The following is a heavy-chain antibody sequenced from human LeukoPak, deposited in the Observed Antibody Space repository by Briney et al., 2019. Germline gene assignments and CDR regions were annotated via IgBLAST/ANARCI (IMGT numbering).Heavy chain of an antibody. Sequence: PSETLSPTRTVSGGSISSSRYYWGWLRQPPGKGLEWIGSVSYSENAYYNPSLKSRVTLSVDTSKNQCSLRLNSVTAADAAVYCCARSSDYLRHFHHWGQGTLVTVSS. CDR2: VSYSENA. CDR3: ARSSDYLRHFHH. D-gene: IGHD4-17*01. CDR1: GGSISSSRYY. J-gene: IGHJ1*01. V-gene: IGHV4-39*01.